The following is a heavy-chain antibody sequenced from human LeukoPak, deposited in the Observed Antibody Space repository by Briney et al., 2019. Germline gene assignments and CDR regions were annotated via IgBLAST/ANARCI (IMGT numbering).Heavy chain of an antibody. D-gene: IGHD3-22*01. V-gene: IGHV1-2*02. CDR2: INPNSGGT. CDR3: ARDMGDYDSSGYYGFDY. CDR1: GYTFTGYY. J-gene: IGHJ4*02. Sequence: ASVKVSCKASGYTFTGYYMHWVRQAPGQGLEWMGWINPNSGGTNYAQKFQGRVTMTRDTSISTAYMELSRLRSDDTAVYYCARDMGDYDSSGYYGFDYWGQGTLVTVPS.